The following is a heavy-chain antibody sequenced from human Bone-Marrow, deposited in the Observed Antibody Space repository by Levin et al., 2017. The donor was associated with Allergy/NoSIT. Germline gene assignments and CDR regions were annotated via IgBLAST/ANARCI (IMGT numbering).Heavy chain of an antibody. Sequence: SVKVSCKASGGTFSSYAISWVRQAPGQGLEWMGGIIPIFGTANYAQKFQGRVTITADESTSTAYMELSSLRSEDTAVYYCARDRPREAPYYYDSSGYYPDFDYWGQGTLVTVSS. D-gene: IGHD3-22*01. CDR3: ARDRPREAPYYYDSSGYYPDFDY. V-gene: IGHV1-69*13. CDR1: GGTFSSYA. CDR2: IIPIFGTA. J-gene: IGHJ4*02.